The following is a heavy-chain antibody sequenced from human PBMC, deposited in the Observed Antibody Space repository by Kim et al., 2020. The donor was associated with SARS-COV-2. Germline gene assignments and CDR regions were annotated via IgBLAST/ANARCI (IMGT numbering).Heavy chain of an antibody. Sequence: GESLKISCKGSGYSFTSYWIGWVRQMPGKGLEWMGIIYPGDSDTRYSPSFQGQVTISADKSISTAYLQWSSLKASDTAMYYCARLGDYDILTGYYLHTDGGMDVWGQGTTVTVSS. J-gene: IGHJ6*02. CDR3: ARLGDYDILTGYYLHTDGGMDV. D-gene: IGHD3-9*01. CDR2: IYPGDSDT. V-gene: IGHV5-51*01. CDR1: GYSFTSYW.